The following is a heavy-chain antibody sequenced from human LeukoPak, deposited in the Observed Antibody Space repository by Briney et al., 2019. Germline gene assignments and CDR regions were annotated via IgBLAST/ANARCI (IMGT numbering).Heavy chain of an antibody. CDR3: ARGPRSYGDYFDY. CDR1: RFTFSSYE. J-gene: IGHJ4*02. CDR2: ISSSATII. Sequence: GGSLRLSCAASRFTFSSYEMNWVRQAPGKWLEWVSYISSSATIILYVDSVKGRLTISRDNTKNSLYLQMNSLRAEDTAIYYCARGPRSYGDYFDYWGQGTLVTVSS. D-gene: IGHD4-17*01. V-gene: IGHV3-48*03.